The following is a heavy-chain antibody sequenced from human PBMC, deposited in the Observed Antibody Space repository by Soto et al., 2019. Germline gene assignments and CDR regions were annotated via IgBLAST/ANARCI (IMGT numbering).Heavy chain of an antibody. CDR1: GFTFSSYG. V-gene: IGHV3-30*18. CDR2: ISHDGSNT. J-gene: IGHJ4*02. Sequence: QVQLVQSGAGVVQPGRSLRLSCAASGFTFSSYGMHWVRQAPGKGLEWVGVISHDGSNTYYADSVKGRFTISRDNAKNTLYLQMDSLRAKATAVDYCAKELGSIAGEWDYWGQGTLVTVSS. D-gene: IGHD7-27*01. CDR3: AKELGSIAGEWDY.